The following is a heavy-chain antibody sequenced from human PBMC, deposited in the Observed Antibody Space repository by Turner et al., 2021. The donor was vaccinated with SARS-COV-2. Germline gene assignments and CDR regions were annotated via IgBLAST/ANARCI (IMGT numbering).Heavy chain of an antibody. Sequence: QVQLVESGGGVVQPGRSLRPSCAASGFTFSSYGMHWVRQAPGKGLEWVALIWYDGSNKYYADSVKGRFTISRDNSKNTLYLQMNSLRAEDTAVYYCARDLFQDYGSGSYRLDYWGQGTLVTVSS. CDR1: GFTFSSYG. CDR3: ARDLFQDYGSGSYRLDY. D-gene: IGHD3-10*01. J-gene: IGHJ4*02. V-gene: IGHV3-33*01. CDR2: IWYDGSNK.